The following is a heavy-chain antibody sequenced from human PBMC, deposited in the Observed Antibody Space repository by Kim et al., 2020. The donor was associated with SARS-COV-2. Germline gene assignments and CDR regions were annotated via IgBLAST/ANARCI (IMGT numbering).Heavy chain of an antibody. CDR2: ITPILGTA. Sequence: MGGITPILGTANYARKFQGRCTITPDESTSTAYMELSSLRSEDTAVYYCARAPVCTNGVCYTEGYFDYWGQGTLVTVSS. CDR3: ARAPVCTNGVCYTEGYFDY. D-gene: IGHD2-8*01. V-gene: IGHV1-69*16. J-gene: IGHJ4*02.